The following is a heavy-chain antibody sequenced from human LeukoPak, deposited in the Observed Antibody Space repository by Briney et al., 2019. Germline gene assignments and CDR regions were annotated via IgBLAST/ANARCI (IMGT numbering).Heavy chain of an antibody. Sequence: PGGSLRLSCAASGFTFSNYAMSWVRQAPGKGLEWVSGISGSAGSTYYADSVKGRFTISRDKSRNTLYLQMNSLRAEDTAVYYCARGPYYSDSSGYQGLDYWGQGTLVTVSS. D-gene: IGHD3-22*01. J-gene: IGHJ4*02. CDR3: ARGPYYSDSSGYQGLDY. V-gene: IGHV3-23*01. CDR1: GFTFSNYA. CDR2: ISGSAGST.